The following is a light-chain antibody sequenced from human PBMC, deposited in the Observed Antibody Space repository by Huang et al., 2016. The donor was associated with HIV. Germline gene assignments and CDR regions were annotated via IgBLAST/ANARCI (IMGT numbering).Light chain of an antibody. J-gene: IGKJ5*01. CDR3: QQYNNWPSIT. Sequence: EIMMTQSPATLSVSPGERATLSCRASQSVSSNLACYQQKPGQVPSLRIYGASTRATGIPARVSGSGFGTEFTLTITSLQSEDFAVYYCQQYNNWPSITFGQGTRLEIK. CDR2: GAS. CDR1: QSVSSN. V-gene: IGKV3-15*01.